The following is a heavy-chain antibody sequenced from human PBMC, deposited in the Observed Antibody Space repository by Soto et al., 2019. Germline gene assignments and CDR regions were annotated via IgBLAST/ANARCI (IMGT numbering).Heavy chain of an antibody. Sequence: QLQLQESGPGLVKPSETLSLICTVSGGSISSRSHYWGWIRQSPGQHLEWIGSSYYRGSTHYNPSLKTRVTISVDTSKNQVSLKVYSVTAADTAVYYCATADGFGVVTPFFEYWGQGILVTVS. V-gene: IGHV4-39*01. CDR2: SYYRGST. J-gene: IGHJ4*02. D-gene: IGHD3-3*01. CDR3: ATADGFGVVTPFFEY. CDR1: GGSISSRSHY.